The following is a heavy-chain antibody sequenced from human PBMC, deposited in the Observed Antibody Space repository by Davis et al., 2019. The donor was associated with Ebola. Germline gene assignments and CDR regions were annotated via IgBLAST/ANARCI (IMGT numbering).Heavy chain of an antibody. CDR2: IYYSGIT. J-gene: IGHJ4*02. D-gene: IGHD3-3*01. CDR1: GGSIISSSSY. CDR3: ARGGGYYFDY. Sequence: SETLSLTCTVSGGSIISSSSYWGWIRQPPRKGLEWIGSIYYSGITYYNPSLKSRVTISVDTSKNQFSLKLSSVTAADTAVYYCARGGGYYFDYWGQGTLVTVSS. V-gene: IGHV4-39*07.